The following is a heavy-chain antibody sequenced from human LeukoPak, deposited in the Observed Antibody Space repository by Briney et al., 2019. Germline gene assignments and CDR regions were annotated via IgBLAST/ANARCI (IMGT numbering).Heavy chain of an antibody. D-gene: IGHD2-2*01. J-gene: IGHJ6*02. Sequence: PGGSLRLSCAASGFTFSSYGMHWVRQAPGKGLEWVAVISYDGSNKYYADSAKGRFTISRDNSKNTLYLQMNSLRAEDTAVYHCAKDLAVPAARGYYYYGMDVWGQGTTVTVSS. CDR2: ISYDGSNK. V-gene: IGHV3-30*18. CDR1: GFTFSSYG. CDR3: AKDLAVPAARGYYYYGMDV.